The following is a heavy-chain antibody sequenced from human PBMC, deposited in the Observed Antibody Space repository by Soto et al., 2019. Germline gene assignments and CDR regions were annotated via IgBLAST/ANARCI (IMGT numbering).Heavy chain of an antibody. Sequence: PSETLSLTCAVYGGSFSGYYWSWIRQPPGEGLEWIGEINHSGSTNYNPSLKSRVTISVDTSKNQFSLKLSSVTAADTAVYYCARGRYSYGYSSWFDPWGQGTLVTVSS. CDR1: GGSFSGYY. D-gene: IGHD5-18*01. CDR2: INHSGST. CDR3: ARGRYSYGYSSWFDP. V-gene: IGHV4-34*01. J-gene: IGHJ5*02.